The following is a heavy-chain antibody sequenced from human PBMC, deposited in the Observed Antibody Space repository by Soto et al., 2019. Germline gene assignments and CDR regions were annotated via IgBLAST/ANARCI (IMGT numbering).Heavy chain of an antibody. J-gene: IGHJ4*02. D-gene: IGHD6-13*01. V-gene: IGHV1-3*01. CDR2: INAGNGNT. CDR3: ARGIAPYYFDY. Sequence: ASVKGSRKGFLYTFTGYVIHCGRQAPGQRLEWMGWINAGNGNTKYSQKFQGRVTITRDTSASTAYMELSSLRSEDTAVYYCARGIAPYYFDYWGQGTLVTVSS. CDR1: LYTFTGYV.